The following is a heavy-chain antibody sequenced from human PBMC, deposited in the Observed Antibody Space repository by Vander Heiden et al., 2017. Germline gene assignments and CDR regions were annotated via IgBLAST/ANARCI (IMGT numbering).Heavy chain of an antibody. CDR1: GLPFRNYW. Sequence: EVQLVESVGGLVQPGGSLRLSCAVSGLPFRNYWMHWLRQVPGKGLVWVSRLDEYGNNRDYAASVKGRFTISRDNANNMLYLQMNSLRPEDTAIYYCARDVGGAGSDWGQGTLVTVSS. CDR2: LDEYGNNR. CDR3: ARDVGGAGSD. V-gene: IGHV3-74*01. D-gene: IGHD1-26*01. J-gene: IGHJ4*02.